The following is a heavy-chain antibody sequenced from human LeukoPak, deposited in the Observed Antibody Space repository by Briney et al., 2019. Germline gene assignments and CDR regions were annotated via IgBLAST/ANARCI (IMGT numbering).Heavy chain of an antibody. Sequence: SETLSLTCTVSGGSISSGDYYWSWIRQPPGKGLEWIGYIYYSGSTYYNPSLKSRVTISVDTSKNQFSLKLSSVTAADTAVYYCASGAGYYDSSGYPPAEYFQHWGQGTLVTVSS. V-gene: IGHV4-30-4*01. CDR3: ASGAGYYDSSGYPPAEYFQH. J-gene: IGHJ1*01. D-gene: IGHD3-22*01. CDR2: IYYSGST. CDR1: GGSISSGDYY.